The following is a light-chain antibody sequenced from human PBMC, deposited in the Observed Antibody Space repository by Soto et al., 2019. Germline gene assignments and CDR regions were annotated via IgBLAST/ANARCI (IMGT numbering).Light chain of an antibody. V-gene: IGKV4-1*01. J-gene: IGKJ1*01. CDR3: QQYYSTSTWT. CDR1: QSVLYSSNNMNY. Sequence: DIVMAQSPDSLAVSLGERATINCKSSQSVLYSSNNMNYIAWHQQKPGQPPKLLIYGASARESGVPDRFSGSGSGTDFNLTISSLQAEDVAVYYCQQYYSTSTWTFGQGTKVEIK. CDR2: GAS.